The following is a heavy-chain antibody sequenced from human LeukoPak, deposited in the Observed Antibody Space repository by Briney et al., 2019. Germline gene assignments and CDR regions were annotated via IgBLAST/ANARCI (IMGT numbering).Heavy chain of an antibody. CDR1: GFTLSTYG. CDR2: ISYDGNSK. Sequence: GGSLRLSCAASGFTLSTYGMHWVRQAPGKGLEWVAMISYDGNSKQYADFVKGRFTISRDSSKNTLFLHMNTLRAEDTAIYYCAKDRTVGASYWYFDLWGRGTLVTVSS. CDR3: AKDRTVGASYWYFDL. J-gene: IGHJ2*01. D-gene: IGHD1-26*01. V-gene: IGHV3-30*18.